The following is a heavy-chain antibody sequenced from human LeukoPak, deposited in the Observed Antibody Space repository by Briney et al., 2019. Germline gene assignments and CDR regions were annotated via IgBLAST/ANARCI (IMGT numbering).Heavy chain of an antibody. D-gene: IGHD2-2*01. J-gene: IGHJ4*02. Sequence: PGGSLRLSCAASGFTFSSYGIHWVRQAPGKGLEWVVFIRYDGSNKYYADSVKGRFTISRDNSKNTLYLQMNSLRAEDTAVYYCAKAGKYQLLSYFDYWGQGTLVTVSS. V-gene: IGHV3-30*02. CDR3: AKAGKYQLLSYFDY. CDR1: GFTFSSYG. CDR2: IRYDGSNK.